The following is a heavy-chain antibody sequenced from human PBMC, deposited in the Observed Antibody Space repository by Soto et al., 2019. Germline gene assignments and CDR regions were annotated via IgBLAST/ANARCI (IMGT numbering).Heavy chain of an antibody. CDR1: GYTFTSYG. CDR3: ARGGKYCTNGVCSLYVMDV. J-gene: IGHJ6*01. V-gene: IGHV1-18*01. D-gene: IGHD2-8*01. CDR2: ISAYNGNT. Sequence: ASVKVSCKASGYTFTSYGISWVRQAPGQGLEWMGWISAYNGNTNYAQKFQGRVTMTTDTSTSTAYMELRSLRSDDTAVYYCARGGKYCTNGVCSLYVMDVWGQGTTVTVSS.